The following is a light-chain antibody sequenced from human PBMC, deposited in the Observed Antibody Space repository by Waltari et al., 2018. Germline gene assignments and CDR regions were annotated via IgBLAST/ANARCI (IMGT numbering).Light chain of an antibody. CDR1: ELGDKY. CDR3: QAWDNSSPV. CDR2: EDK. V-gene: IGLV3-1*01. Sequence: YEVTQPPSVSVSPGQTASITCSGDELGDKYVCWYQQKPGQPPVLVLYEDKKRPSGIPHPFADSNPANTATLTVSGTQPMDEADYYCQAWDNSSPVFGGGTKLAVL. J-gene: IGLJ2*01.